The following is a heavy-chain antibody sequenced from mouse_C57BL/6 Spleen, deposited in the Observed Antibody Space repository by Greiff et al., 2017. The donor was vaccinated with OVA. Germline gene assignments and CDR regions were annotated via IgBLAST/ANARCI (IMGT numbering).Heavy chain of an antibody. CDR2: FYPGSGSI. D-gene: IGHD1-1*01. CDR3: ARHEAAGSSYGTLRYFDV. V-gene: IGHV1-62-2*01. CDR1: GYTFTEYT. J-gene: IGHJ1*03. Sequence: QVQLQQSGAELVKPGASVKLSCKASGYTFTEYTIHWVKQRSGQGLEWIGWFYPGSGSIKYNEKFKDKATLTADKSSSTVYMELSRLTSEDSAVYFCARHEAAGSSYGTLRYFDVWGTGTTVTVSS.